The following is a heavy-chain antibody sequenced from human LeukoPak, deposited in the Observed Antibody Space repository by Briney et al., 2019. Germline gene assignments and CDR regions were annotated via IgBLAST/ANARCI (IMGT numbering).Heavy chain of an antibody. V-gene: IGHV3-20*04. CDR2: SNWNGGST. D-gene: IGHD6-13*01. CDR1: GFTFDDYG. J-gene: IGHJ6*03. Sequence: GGSLRLSCAASGFTFDDYGMSWVRQAPGKGLEWVSGSNWNGGSTGYADSVTGRFTISRDNAKNSLYLQMNSLRDEDTALYYCARSRRGYSSSWDYYYYYMDVWGKGTTVTVSS. CDR3: ARSRRGYSSSWDYYYYYMDV.